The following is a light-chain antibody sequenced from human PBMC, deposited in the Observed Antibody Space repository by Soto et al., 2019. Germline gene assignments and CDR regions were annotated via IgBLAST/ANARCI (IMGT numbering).Light chain of an antibody. V-gene: IGKV3-11*01. CDR2: DAS. CDR1: QSISSY. CDR3: QQRSIWYT. Sequence: EIVLTQSPATLSLSPGERATLSCRARQSISSYLAWYQQKPGQAPRLLIYDASNRATGIPARFSGSGSGTDFTLTISSLEPEDFTVYYCQQRSIWYTFGQGTKLEI. J-gene: IGKJ2*01.